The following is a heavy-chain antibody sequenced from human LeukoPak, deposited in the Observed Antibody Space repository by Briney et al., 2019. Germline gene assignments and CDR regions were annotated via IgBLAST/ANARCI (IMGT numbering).Heavy chain of an antibody. V-gene: IGHV4-59*01. J-gene: IGHJ2*01. CDR1: GXSISSYY. D-gene: IGHD6-19*01. Sequence: PSETLSLTCTVSGXSISSYYWSWIRKPPGKGLEWIGYIYYSGSTNYNPSLKSRVTMAVDTSKNQFSLKLSSVTAADTAVYFCARGYPYSSGWYWYFDIWGRGTVVTVSS. CDR3: ARGYPYSSGWYWYFDI. CDR2: IYYSGST.